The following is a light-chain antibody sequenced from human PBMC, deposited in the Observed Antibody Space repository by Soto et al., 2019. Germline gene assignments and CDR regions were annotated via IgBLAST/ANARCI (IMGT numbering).Light chain of an antibody. Sequence: QSVLTQPASVSGSPGQSITISCTGTSSDFGSYNSVSWYQQHPGKAPKLVIYDVSDRPSGLSNRFSGSKSGNTASLTISGLQAEDEDDYYGSSYTNNSDPFGTGTKLTVL. CDR2: DVS. CDR3: SSYTNNSDP. V-gene: IGLV2-14*03. CDR1: SSDFGSYNS. J-gene: IGLJ1*01.